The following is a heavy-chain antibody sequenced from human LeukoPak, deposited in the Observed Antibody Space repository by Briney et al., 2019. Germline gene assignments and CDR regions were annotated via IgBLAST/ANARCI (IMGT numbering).Heavy chain of an antibody. CDR1: GFTVSSNY. CDR3: AKGASNDD. CDR2: ISSSGGNT. V-gene: IGHV3-23*01. Sequence: GGSLRLSCAASGFTVSSNYMSWVRQAPGKGLEWVSTISSSGGNTYYADSVKGRFTVSRDNSKNTLYLQLDSLRAEDTAVYYCAKGASNDDWGQGTLVTVSS. J-gene: IGHJ4*02.